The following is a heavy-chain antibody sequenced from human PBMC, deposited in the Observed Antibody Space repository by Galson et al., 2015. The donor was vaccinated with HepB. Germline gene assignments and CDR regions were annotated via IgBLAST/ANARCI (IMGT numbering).Heavy chain of an antibody. D-gene: IGHD6-13*01. Sequence: SLRLSCAASGFTFSSYAMSWVRQAPGKGLEWVSAISGSGGSTYYADSVKGRFTISRDNSKNTLYLQMNSLRAEDTAVYYCAKVAGVSGGIAAAAFDYWGQGTLVTVSS. V-gene: IGHV3-23*01. CDR3: AKVAGVSGGIAAAAFDY. J-gene: IGHJ4*02. CDR2: ISGSGGST. CDR1: GFTFSSYA.